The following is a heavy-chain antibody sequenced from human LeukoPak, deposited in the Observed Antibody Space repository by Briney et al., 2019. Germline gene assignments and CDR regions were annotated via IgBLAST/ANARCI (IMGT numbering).Heavy chain of an antibody. CDR3: ARGSGYSYGELLGY. CDR2: INHSGST. CDR1: GGSFSGYY. D-gene: IGHD5-18*01. J-gene: IGHJ4*02. Sequence: SETLSLTCAVYGGSFSGYYWSWIRQPPGKGLEWIGEINHSGSTNYNPSLKSRVTISVGKSKNQFSLKLSSVTAADTAVYYCARGSGYSYGELLGYWGQGTLVTVSS. V-gene: IGHV4-34*01.